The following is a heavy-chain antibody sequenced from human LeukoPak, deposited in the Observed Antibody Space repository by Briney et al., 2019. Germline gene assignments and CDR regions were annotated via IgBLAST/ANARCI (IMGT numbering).Heavy chain of an antibody. CDR2: ISSSGSTI. CDR1: GFTFSSYE. CDR3: ASSYWYFDL. V-gene: IGHV3-48*03. J-gene: IGHJ2*01. Sequence: GGSLRLSCAASGFTFSSYEMNWVRQAPGKGLEWVSYISSSGSTIYYADSVKGRFTISRDNAKNSLYLQMNRLRAEDTAVYYCASSYWYFDLWGRGTLVTVSS.